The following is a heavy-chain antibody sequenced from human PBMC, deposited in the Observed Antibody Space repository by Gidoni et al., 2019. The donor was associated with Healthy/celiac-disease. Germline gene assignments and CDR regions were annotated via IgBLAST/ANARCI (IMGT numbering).Heavy chain of an antibody. CDR3: ARDGGGDYGDFRHYMDV. CDR2: IIPILGIA. J-gene: IGHJ6*03. CDR1: GGTFSSYA. D-gene: IGHD4-17*01. Sequence: QVQLVQSGAEVKKPGSSVKVSCKASGGTFSSYAISWVRQAPGQGLEWMGRIIPILGIANYAQKFQGRVTITADKSTSTAYMELSSLRSEDTAVYYCARDGGGDYGDFRHYMDVWGKGTTVTVSS. V-gene: IGHV1-69*04.